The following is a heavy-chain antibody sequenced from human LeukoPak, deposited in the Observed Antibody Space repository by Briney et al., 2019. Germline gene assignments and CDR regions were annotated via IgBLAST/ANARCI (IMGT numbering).Heavy chain of an antibody. CDR1: GFTFSSYA. CDR2: ISGSGGST. J-gene: IGHJ4*02. CDR3: AKGTDHYGSGSYYNVD. D-gene: IGHD3-10*01. Sequence: GGSLRLSCAASGFTFSSYAMSWVRQAPGKGLEWVSAISGSGGSTYYADSVKGRFTISRDNSKNTLYLQMNSLRAEDTAVHYCAKGTDHYGSGSYYNVDWGQGTLVTVSS. V-gene: IGHV3-23*01.